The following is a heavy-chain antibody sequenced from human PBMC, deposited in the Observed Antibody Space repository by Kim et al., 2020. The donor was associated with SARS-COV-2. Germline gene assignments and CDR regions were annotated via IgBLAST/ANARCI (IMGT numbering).Heavy chain of an antibody. CDR1: GFTFSSYW. J-gene: IGHJ3*02. CDR3: ARGRRLWELNAFDI. D-gene: IGHD1-26*01. CDR2: INSDGSST. V-gene: IGHV3-74*01. Sequence: GGSLRLSCAASGFTFSSYWMHWVRQAPGKGLVWVSRINSDGSSTSYADSVKGRFTISRDNAKNTLYLQMNSLRAEDTAVYYCARGRRLWELNAFDIWGQGTMVTVSS.